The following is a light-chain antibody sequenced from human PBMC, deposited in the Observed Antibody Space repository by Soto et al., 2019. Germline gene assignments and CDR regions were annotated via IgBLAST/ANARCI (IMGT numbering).Light chain of an antibody. CDR3: RSYTSSSTYV. V-gene: IGLV2-14*01. CDR2: EVS. CDR1: ISDVGGYHY. Sequence: QCVLTQAASVSGSPGQSITIACTGTISDVGGYHYVSWYQQYPGKAPKLMIYEVSNRPSGVSNRFSGSKSGNTASLTISGLQAEDEADYYCRSYTSSSTYVFGTGTKVTVL. J-gene: IGLJ1*01.